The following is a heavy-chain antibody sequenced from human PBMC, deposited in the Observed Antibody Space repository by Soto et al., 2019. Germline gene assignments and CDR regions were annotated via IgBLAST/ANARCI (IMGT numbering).Heavy chain of an antibody. V-gene: IGHV4-34*01. CDR1: GGSFSGYY. Sequence: SETLSLTCAVYGGSFSGYYWSWIRQPPGKGLEWIGEINHSGTTNYNPSLKSRVTMSVDTSKNQFSLKLSSVTAADTAVYYCARIIEFWSGYYAFDYWGQGALVTVSS. J-gene: IGHJ4*02. CDR3: ARIIEFWSGYYAFDY. D-gene: IGHD3-3*01. CDR2: INHSGTT.